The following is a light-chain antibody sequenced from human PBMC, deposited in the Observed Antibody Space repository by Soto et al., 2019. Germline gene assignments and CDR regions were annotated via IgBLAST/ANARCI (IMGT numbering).Light chain of an antibody. CDR2: GNT. Sequence: QSVLTQPPSVSGAPGQRITISCTGSSSNIGANYDVPWYQQVPGTAPKLLIYGNTHRPSGGPDRFSGSKSGTSASLAITALRAEDEATYYCHSSDRGLRGSVFGGGTKLTVL. V-gene: IGLV1-40*01. CDR3: HSSDRGLRGSV. CDR1: SSNIGANYD. J-gene: IGLJ2*01.